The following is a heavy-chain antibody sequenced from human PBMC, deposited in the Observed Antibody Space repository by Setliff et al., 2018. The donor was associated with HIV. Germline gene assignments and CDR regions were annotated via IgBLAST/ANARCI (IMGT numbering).Heavy chain of an antibody. Sequence: GGSLRLSCAASGFTFNSYAMHWVRQAPGKGLEWVAVIWYDGSNKYYAEAVKGRFTISRDNSKNTLDLQMNSLRSEDTAVYYCAKEADDFWSGFRAYYYYMDVWGKGTTVTVSS. CDR3: AKEADDFWSGFRAYYYYMDV. D-gene: IGHD3-3*01. CDR1: GFTFNSYA. V-gene: IGHV3-33*06. J-gene: IGHJ6*03. CDR2: IWYDGSNK.